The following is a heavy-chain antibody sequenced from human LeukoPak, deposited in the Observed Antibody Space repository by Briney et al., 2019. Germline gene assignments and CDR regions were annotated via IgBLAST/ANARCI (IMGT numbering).Heavy chain of an antibody. V-gene: IGHV4-34*01. Sequence: PSETLSLTCAVYGESMIGHYWTWIRQPPGKRLEWIGEIHHIGGTNSNPSLKNRLTMSIDMSKNQFSLNLKSVTAADTAVYYCARATASGSGRAYDHWAQGNLVTVSS. CDR2: IHHIGGT. CDR1: GESMIGHY. CDR3: ARATASGSGRAYDH. D-gene: IGHD3-10*01. J-gene: IGHJ4*02.